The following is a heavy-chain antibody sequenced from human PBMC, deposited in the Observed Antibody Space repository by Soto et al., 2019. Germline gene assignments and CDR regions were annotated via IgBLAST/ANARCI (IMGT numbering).Heavy chain of an antibody. CDR2: IIPIFGTA. D-gene: IGHD1-26*01. CDR3: ARGDWDKKDYYYYGMDV. V-gene: IGHV1-69*13. J-gene: IGHJ6*02. CDR1: GGTFSSYA. Sequence: SVKVSCKASGGTFSSYAISWVRQAPGQGLEWMGGIIPIFGTANYAQKFQGRVTITADESTSTAYMELSSLRSEDTAVYYCARGDWDKKDYYYYGMDVWGQGTTVTVSS.